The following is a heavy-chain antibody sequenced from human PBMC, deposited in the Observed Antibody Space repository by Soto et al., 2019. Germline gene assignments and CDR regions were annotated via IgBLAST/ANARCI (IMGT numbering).Heavy chain of an antibody. CDR1: GYTFTTYY. V-gene: IGHV1-46*01. CDR3: ARARSWFDP. J-gene: IGHJ5*02. CDR2: INPTDGTT. Sequence: QVQLVQSGAEVKKPGASVKVSCKASGYTFTTYYMHWVRQAPGQGLEWMGVINPTDGTTTYAQKFQGRVTMTMDTSSSTVYMELSSLRSEDTAVYYCARARSWFDPWGQGTLVTVSS.